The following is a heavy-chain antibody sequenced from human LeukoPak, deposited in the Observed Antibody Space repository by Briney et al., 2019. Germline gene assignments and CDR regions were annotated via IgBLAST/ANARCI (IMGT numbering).Heavy chain of an antibody. CDR2: INAGNGNT. CDR1: GYTLTELS. D-gene: IGHD3-22*01. V-gene: IGHV1-3*01. CDR3: ARDSGYIVVAN. J-gene: IGHJ4*02. Sequence: GASVKVSCKVSGYTLTELSMHWARQAPGKGLEWMGWINAGNGNTKYSQKFQGRVTITRDTSASTAYMELSSLRSEDTAVYYCARDSGYIVVANWGQGTLVTVSS.